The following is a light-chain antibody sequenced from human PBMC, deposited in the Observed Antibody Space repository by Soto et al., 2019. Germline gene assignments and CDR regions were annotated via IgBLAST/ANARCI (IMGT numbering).Light chain of an antibody. V-gene: IGKV3-20*01. Sequence: EIVLTQSTGTLSLSPGERATLSCRASQSVSSSYLAWYQQKPGQAPRLLIYGASSRATGIPDRFSGSGSGTDFTLTISRLEPEDFAVYYCQQYGSRVTFGGGTKVDIK. CDR2: GAS. J-gene: IGKJ4*01. CDR1: QSVSSSY. CDR3: QQYGSRVT.